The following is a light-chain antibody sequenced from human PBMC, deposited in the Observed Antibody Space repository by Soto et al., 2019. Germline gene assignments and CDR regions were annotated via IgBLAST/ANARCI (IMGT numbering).Light chain of an antibody. CDR1: QIVSSY. J-gene: IGKJ5*01. CDR2: DAS. Sequence: IVMTHSPSTLSVSPLQRATLSFKSIQIVSSYLAWYQQKPGQAPRLLIYDASNRATGIPARFSGSGSGTDFTLTISSLEPEDFAVYYCQQRSNWPPITFGQGTRLEIK. V-gene: IGKV3-11*01. CDR3: QQRSNWPPIT.